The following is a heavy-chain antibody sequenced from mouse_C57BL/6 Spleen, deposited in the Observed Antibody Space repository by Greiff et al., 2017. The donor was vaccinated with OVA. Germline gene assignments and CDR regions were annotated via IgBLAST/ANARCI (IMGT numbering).Heavy chain of an antibody. J-gene: IGHJ2*01. CDR1: GFTFSDAW. D-gene: IGHD1-1*01. CDR2: IRNKANNHAT. V-gene: IGHV6-6*01. Sequence: EVQVVESGGGLVQPGGSMKLSCAASGFTFSDAWMDWVRQSPEKGLEWVAEIRNKANNHATYYAESVKGRFTISRDDSKSSVYLQMNSLRAEDTGIYYCTGLITTVVAPFDYWGQGTTLTVSS. CDR3: TGLITTVVAPFDY.